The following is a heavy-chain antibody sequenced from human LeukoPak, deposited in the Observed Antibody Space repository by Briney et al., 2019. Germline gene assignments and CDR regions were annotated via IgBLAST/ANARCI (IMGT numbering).Heavy chain of an antibody. CDR1: AGSISSYY. V-gene: IGHV4-4*07. J-gene: IGHJ4*02. CDR2: IYTSGST. Sequence: PSETLSLTCTVSAGSISSYYWGWIRQPAGKGLEWIGRIYTSGSTNYNPSLKSRVTMSVDTSKNQFSLKLSSVTAADTAVYYCARDPPVWGSYRYTGGFDYWGQGTLVTVSS. CDR3: ARDPPVWGSYRYTGGFDY. D-gene: IGHD3-16*02.